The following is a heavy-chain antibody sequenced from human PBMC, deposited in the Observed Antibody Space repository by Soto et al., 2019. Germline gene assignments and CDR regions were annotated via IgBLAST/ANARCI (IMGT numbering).Heavy chain of an antibody. CDR2: VSTYNGDT. V-gene: IGHV1-18*01. Sequence: QVHLVQSGAEVKKPGASVKVSCKASAYTFTNYGINWVRQAPGQGLEWMGWVSTYNGDTKYAQKLQGRVTMTTDTSTSTANMELRSLISDDTAVYYCARGYCNSPSCSGRDWFDPWGQGTLVIVSP. J-gene: IGHJ5*02. CDR1: AYTFTNYG. D-gene: IGHD2-2*01. CDR3: ARGYCNSPSCSGRDWFDP.